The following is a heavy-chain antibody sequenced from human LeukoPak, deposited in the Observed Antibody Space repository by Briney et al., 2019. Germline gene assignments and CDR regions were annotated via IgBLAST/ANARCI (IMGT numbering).Heavy chain of an antibody. CDR3: ARVATDCSGGSCYSSYYMDV. Sequence: SETLSLTCTVSGSSTSSYYWSWIRQPSGKGLEWIGYIYYSGSTNYNPSLKSRVTISVDTSKNQFSLKLSSVTAADTAVYYCARVATDCSGGSCYSSYYMDVWGKGTTVIVSS. CDR2: IYYSGST. J-gene: IGHJ6*03. D-gene: IGHD2-15*01. V-gene: IGHV4-59*01. CDR1: GSSTSSYY.